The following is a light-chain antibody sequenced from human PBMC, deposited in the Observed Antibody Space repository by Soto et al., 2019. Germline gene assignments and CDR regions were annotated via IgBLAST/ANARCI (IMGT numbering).Light chain of an antibody. CDR1: QTVGYY. CDR2: DAS. J-gene: IGKJ3*01. CDR3: PQRVDWRGVT. V-gene: IGKV3-11*01. Sequence: EIVLTQSPATLSLSPGERATLSCRASQTVGYYLAWYQQKPGQAPRLLIYDASNRAAGIPARFSGSGSGTDFTLTISSLEPEDFAVYYCPQRVDWRGVTFGPGTKVDIK.